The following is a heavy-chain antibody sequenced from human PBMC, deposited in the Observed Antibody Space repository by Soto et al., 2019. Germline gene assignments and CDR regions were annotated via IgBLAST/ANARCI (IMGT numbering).Heavy chain of an antibody. CDR3: ARSGDYYDSSGYFDY. CDR2: IYYSGST. V-gene: IGHV4-31*03. J-gene: IGHJ4*02. CDR1: GGSISSGGYY. Sequence: QVQLQESGPGLVKPSQTLSLTCTVSGGSISSGGYYWSWIRQHPGKGLEWIGYIYYSGSTYYNPSLKSRVTISVDTSKNNFSLKLSSVNAADTAVDYCARSGDYYDSSGYFDYWGQGTLVPVSS. D-gene: IGHD3-22*01.